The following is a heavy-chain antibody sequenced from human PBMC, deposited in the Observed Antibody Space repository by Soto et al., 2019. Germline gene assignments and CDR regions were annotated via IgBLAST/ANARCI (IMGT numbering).Heavy chain of an antibody. CDR1: GCTFSSYG. Sequence: GGSLRLACAASGCTFSSYGMHWVRQAPGKGLEWVAVIWYDGSNKYYADSVKGRFTISRDNSKNTLYLQMNSLRAEDTAVYYCARQWLVYYFDYWGQGTLVTVSS. CDR2: IWYDGSNK. D-gene: IGHD6-19*01. V-gene: IGHV3-33*01. CDR3: ARQWLVYYFDY. J-gene: IGHJ4*02.